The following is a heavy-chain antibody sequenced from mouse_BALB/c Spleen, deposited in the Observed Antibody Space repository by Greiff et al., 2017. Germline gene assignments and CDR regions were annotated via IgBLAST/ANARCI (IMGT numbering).Heavy chain of an antibody. CDR1: GFNIKDYY. Sequence: EVQLLQSGAELVRPGASVKLSCTASGFNIKDYYMHWVKQRPEQGLEWIGWIDPENGATEYAPKFKGKATMTTDTSTNTAYLQLSSLTSEDTAVYYCNAGVTGAWFAYWGQGTLVTVSA. CDR3: NAGVTGAWFAY. J-gene: IGHJ3*01. CDR2: IDPENGAT. V-gene: IGHV14-4*02. D-gene: IGHD4-1*01.